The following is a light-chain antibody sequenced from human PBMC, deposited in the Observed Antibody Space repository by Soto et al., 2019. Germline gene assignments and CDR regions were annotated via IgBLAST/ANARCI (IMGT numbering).Light chain of an antibody. CDR1: QSLLHTDGYNS. CDR3: MQALQTPPT. V-gene: IGKV2-28*01. CDR2: LGS. J-gene: IGKJ1*01. Sequence: DIVMTQSPLSLPVTPGEPASISCRSSQSLLHTDGYNSLDWYVQKPGQSPQLLIYLGSNRASGVPDRFSGSGSGTYFTLKISRVEAEDVGIYYCMQALQTPPTFGQGTKVEIK.